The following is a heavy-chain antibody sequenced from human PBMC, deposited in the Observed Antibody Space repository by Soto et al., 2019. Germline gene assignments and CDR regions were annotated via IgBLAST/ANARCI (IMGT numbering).Heavy chain of an antibody. V-gene: IGHV4-28*01. D-gene: IGHD1-26*01. J-gene: IGHJ4*02. Sequence: QVQLQESGPGLVKPSDTLSLTCAVSAYSISSSNWWGWIRQPPGKGLEWIGYIYYSGTTYYNPSLKSRVTMSIDTSKNQFSLKLTSVTAVDTAVYYCARREIQGPIDYWGQGTLVTVSS. CDR1: AYSISSSNW. CDR2: IYYSGTT. CDR3: ARREIQGPIDY.